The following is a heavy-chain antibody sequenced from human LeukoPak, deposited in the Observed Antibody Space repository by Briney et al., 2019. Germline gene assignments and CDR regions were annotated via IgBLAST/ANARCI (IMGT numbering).Heavy chain of an antibody. CDR2: INAGNGNT. Sequence: ASVKLSCKASGYTFTSYAMHWVRQAPGQRLEWMGWINAGNGNTKYSQKFQGRVTITRDTTASTAYMELSSLRSEDTAVYYCAREVESGWDYFDYWGQGTLVTVSS. CDR3: AREVESGWDYFDY. J-gene: IGHJ4*02. V-gene: IGHV1-3*01. CDR1: GYTFTSYA. D-gene: IGHD6-19*01.